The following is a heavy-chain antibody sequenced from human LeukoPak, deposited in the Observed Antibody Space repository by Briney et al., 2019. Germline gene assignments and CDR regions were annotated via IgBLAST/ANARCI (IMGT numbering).Heavy chain of an antibody. CDR2: ISGSGGST. J-gene: IGHJ4*02. V-gene: IGHV3-23*01. D-gene: IGHD6-13*01. Sequence: GGSLRLSCAASGFTFSSYAMSWVRQAPGKGLEWVSAISGSGGSTYCADSVKGRFTISRDNSKNTLYLQMNSLRAEDTAVYYCAKGNHRIAAAGSYFDYWGQGTLVTVSS. CDR3: AKGNHRIAAAGSYFDY. CDR1: GFTFSSYA.